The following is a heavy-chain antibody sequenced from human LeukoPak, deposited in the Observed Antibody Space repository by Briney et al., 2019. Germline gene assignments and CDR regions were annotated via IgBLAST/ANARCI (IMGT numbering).Heavy chain of an antibody. CDR2: ITHDGGSK. V-gene: IGHV3-30*18. J-gene: IGHJ6*02. CDR3: VQEDYRRGLDV. D-gene: IGHD3-16*02. CDR1: GFIFSNNG. Sequence: GGSLRLSCAASGFIFSNNGMPWVRQAPGRGLQWVALITHDGGSKYYSDSVDGRFTISRDNSKNTLYLVISRLGADDTATYYCVQEDYRRGLDVWGQGTTVTVSS.